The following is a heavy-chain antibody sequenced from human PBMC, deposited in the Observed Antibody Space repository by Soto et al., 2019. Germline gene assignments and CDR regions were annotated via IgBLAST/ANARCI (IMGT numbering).Heavy chain of an antibody. CDR1: GGSISSKY. CDR2: IYYSERT. V-gene: IGHV4-59*01. CDR3: ASNLWFGELGGWFGP. Sequence: PSETLSLTCPVFGGSISSKYWSWIRQPPGKGLEWIGYIYYSERTNYNASLKSRVTTSVDTCKNQVSLNLSSVTAADTAVYYCASNLWFGELGGWFGPWGQGTPVTVSS. D-gene: IGHD3-10*01. J-gene: IGHJ5*02.